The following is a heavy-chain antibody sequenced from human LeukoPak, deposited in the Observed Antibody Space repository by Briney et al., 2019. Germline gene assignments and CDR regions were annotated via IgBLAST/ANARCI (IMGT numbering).Heavy chain of an antibody. V-gene: IGHV4-59*01. J-gene: IGHJ5*02. CDR2: IYYSGST. D-gene: IGHD3-22*01. CDR1: GGSISTYY. Sequence: SETLSLTCTVSGGSISTYYWNWIRQPPGKGLEWIGYIYYSGSTNYNPSLKSRVTISLDTSKNQFSLKLSSVTAADTAVYYCARENYNDSSGYYPNWFDPWGQGTLVTVSS. CDR3: ARENYNDSSGYYPNWFDP.